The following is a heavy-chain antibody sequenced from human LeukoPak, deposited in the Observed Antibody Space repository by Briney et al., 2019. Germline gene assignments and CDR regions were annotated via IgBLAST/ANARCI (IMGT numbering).Heavy chain of an antibody. J-gene: IGHJ6*02. CDR3: ARDFTIFGLDV. Sequence: SETLSLTCTVSGGSVSSGSYYWSWIRQPPGKGLEWIGYIYYSGSTNYNPFLKSRVTISVDTSKNQFSLKLSSVTAADTAVYYCARDFTIFGLDVWGQGTTVTVSS. CDR1: GGSVSSGSYY. D-gene: IGHD3-3*01. CDR2: IYYSGST. V-gene: IGHV4-61*01.